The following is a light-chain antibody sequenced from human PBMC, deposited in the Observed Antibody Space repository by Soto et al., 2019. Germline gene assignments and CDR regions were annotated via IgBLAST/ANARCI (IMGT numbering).Light chain of an antibody. J-gene: IGKJ3*01. CDR1: QSVSSK. V-gene: IGKV3-15*01. CDR3: QQYNNWPPEVT. Sequence: EIVMTQSPATLSVSPGERATLSCRASQSVSSKLAWYQQKPGQAPRLLIYAASTRATGIPARFSGSGSGTEFTLTISSLQSEDFALYYCQQYNNWPPEVTFGPGTKVDIK. CDR2: AAS.